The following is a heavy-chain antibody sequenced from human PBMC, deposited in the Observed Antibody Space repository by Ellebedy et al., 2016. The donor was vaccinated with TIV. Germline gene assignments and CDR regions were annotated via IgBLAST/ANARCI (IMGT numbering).Heavy chain of an antibody. CDR1: GDSVSSNSAA. CDR2: TYYRSKWYT. Sequence: SQTLSLTCAISGDSVSSNSAAWNWIRQSPSRGLEWLGRTYYRSKWYTDYAISVKSRITINPDTSKNQFSLQLNSVTPEDTAVYYCARDTLLRSGWYYVPFGMDVWGQGTTVTVSS. D-gene: IGHD6-19*01. CDR3: ARDTLLRSGWYYVPFGMDV. V-gene: IGHV6-1*01. J-gene: IGHJ6*02.